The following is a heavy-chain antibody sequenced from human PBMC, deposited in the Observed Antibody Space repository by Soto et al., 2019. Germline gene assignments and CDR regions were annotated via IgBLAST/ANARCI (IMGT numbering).Heavy chain of an antibody. Sequence: GSLRLSCAASGFTFSSYSMNWVRQAPGKGLEWVSYISSSSSTIYYADSVKGRFTISRDNAKNSLYLQMNSLRDEDTAVYYCAVRNDSSGYYLSLDVWGQGTTVTVSS. D-gene: IGHD3-22*01. V-gene: IGHV3-48*02. CDR1: GFTFSSYS. CDR3: AVRNDSSGYYLSLDV. CDR2: ISSSSSTI. J-gene: IGHJ6*02.